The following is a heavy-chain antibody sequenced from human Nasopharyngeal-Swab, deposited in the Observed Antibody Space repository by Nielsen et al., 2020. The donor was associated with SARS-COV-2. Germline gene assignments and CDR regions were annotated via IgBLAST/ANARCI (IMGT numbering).Heavy chain of an antibody. CDR3: AREVRGSYWPAFDI. J-gene: IGHJ3*02. V-gene: IGHV3-21*01. CDR2: ISSSSSYI. CDR1: GFTFSSYS. Sequence: GASLKISCAASGFTFSSYSMNWVRQAPGKGLEWVSSISSSSSYIYYADSVKGRFTISRDNAKNSLYLQMNSLRAEDTAVYYCAREVRGSYWPAFDIWGQGTMVTVSS. D-gene: IGHD1-26*01.